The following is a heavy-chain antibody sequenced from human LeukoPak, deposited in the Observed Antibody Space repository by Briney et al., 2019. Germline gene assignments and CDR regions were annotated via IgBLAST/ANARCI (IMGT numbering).Heavy chain of an antibody. V-gene: IGHV4-30-4*07. CDR2: IYNSGST. CDR1: GGSISSGTYS. Sequence: PSETLSLTCAVSGGSISSGTYSWTWMRQPPGKGLEWIGYIYNSGSTFNNPSLNSRVTISVDTSKNQFSLKLSSVTAADTAVYYCARTTEGYCRGRSCYSYYYYMDVWGKGTTVTVSS. D-gene: IGHD2-15*01. J-gene: IGHJ6*03. CDR3: ARTTEGYCRGRSCYSYYYYMDV.